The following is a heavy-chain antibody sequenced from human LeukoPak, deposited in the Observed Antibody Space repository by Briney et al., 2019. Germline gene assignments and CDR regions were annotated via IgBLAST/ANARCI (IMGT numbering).Heavy chain of an antibody. J-gene: IGHJ1*01. V-gene: IGHV4-59*12. D-gene: IGHD6-13*01. Sequence: SETLSLTCTVSGGSISSYYWSWIRQPPGKGLEWIGSIYYSGSTYYNPSLKSRVTISVDTSKNQFSLKLSSVTAADTAVYYCARDSSSSWYGGYFQHWGQGTLVTVSS. CDR3: ARDSSSSWYGGYFQH. CDR1: GGSISSYY. CDR2: IYYSGST.